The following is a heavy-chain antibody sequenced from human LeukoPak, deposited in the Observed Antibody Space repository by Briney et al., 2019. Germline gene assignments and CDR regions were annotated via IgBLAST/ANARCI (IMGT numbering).Heavy chain of an antibody. V-gene: IGHV1-69*04. Sequence: ASVKVSCKASGGTFSSYTISWVRQAPGQGLEWMGGIIPILGIANYAQKFQGRVTITADKSTGTAYMELSSLRSEDTAVYYCAREGGGITMMGGYYFDYWGQGTLVTVSS. J-gene: IGHJ4*02. D-gene: IGHD3-22*01. CDR2: IIPILGIA. CDR1: GGTFSSYT. CDR3: AREGGGITMMGGYYFDY.